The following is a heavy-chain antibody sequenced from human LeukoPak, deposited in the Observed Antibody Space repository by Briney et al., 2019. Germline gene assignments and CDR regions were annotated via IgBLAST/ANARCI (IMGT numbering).Heavy chain of an antibody. V-gene: IGHV3-30*04. D-gene: IGHD3-10*01. CDR1: GFDFNDYA. CDR2: IAYNGNPT. Sequence: PGGSLRLSCAASGFDFNDYAMHWVRQAPGKGLEWVAVIAYNGNPTIYTDCVKGRFTISRDNSKNTLFLQMDILTTEDTVVYCWGRDPVGGIPDYLDFGGEGTLVTASS. CDR3: GRDPVGGIPDYLDF. J-gene: IGHJ4*02.